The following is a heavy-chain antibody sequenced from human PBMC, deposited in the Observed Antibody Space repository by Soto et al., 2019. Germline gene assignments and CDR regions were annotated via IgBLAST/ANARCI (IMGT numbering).Heavy chain of an antibody. J-gene: IGHJ4*02. Sequence: GGALRLSCAGSGFCFVFYCFPLGRPAPGKGLEWVAVIWHDGSNKYYADSVKGRFTISRDNSKNTLYLQMNSLRAEDTAVYYCARAPYSSSWYVFDYWGQGTLVTVSS. D-gene: IGHD6-13*01. CDR1: GFCFVFYC. CDR3: ARAPYSSSWYVFDY. CDR2: IWHDGSNK. V-gene: IGHV3-30*19.